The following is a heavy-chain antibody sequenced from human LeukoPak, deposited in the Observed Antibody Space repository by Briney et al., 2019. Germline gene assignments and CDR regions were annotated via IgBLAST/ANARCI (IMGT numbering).Heavy chain of an antibody. CDR3: AKDFTPYGDYVWDYFDY. J-gene: IGHJ4*02. CDR1: GFTFSSYG. V-gene: IGHV3-30*18. CDR2: IYSDESNK. Sequence: PARSLRLSCAASGFTFSSYGMHWVRQAPGKGLEWVAVIYSDESNKYYADSVKGRFTISRDNSKNTLYLQMNSLRAEDTAVYYCAKDFTPYGDYVWDYFDYWGQGTLVTVSS. D-gene: IGHD4-17*01.